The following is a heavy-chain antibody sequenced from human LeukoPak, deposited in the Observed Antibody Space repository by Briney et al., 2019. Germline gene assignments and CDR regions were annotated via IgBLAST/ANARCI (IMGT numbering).Heavy chain of an antibody. CDR3: ARENEQNFDY. V-gene: IGHV4-61*01. CDR1: GGSISSGLYS. J-gene: IGHJ4*02. CDR2: IYYSGST. D-gene: IGHD1/OR15-1a*01. Sequence: PSQTLSLTCDVSGGSISSGLYSWSWIRQPPGKGLEWIGYIYYSGSTNYNPSLKSRVTISVDTSKNQFSLKLSSVTAADTAVYYCARENEQNFDYWGQGALVTVSS.